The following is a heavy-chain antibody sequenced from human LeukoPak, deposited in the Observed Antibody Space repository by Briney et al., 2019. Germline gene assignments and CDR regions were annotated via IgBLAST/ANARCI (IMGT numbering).Heavy chain of an antibody. J-gene: IGHJ4*02. CDR3: ARVEAVAGSHFDY. Sequence: GGSLRLSCAASGFTFSSYWMSWVRQAPGKGLEWMANIKQDGSEKYYVDSEKGRFTISRDNAKNSLYLQMNSLRAGDTAVYYCARVEAVAGSHFDYWGQGTLVTVSS. CDR2: IKQDGSEK. V-gene: IGHV3-7*01. D-gene: IGHD6-19*01. CDR1: GFTFSSYW.